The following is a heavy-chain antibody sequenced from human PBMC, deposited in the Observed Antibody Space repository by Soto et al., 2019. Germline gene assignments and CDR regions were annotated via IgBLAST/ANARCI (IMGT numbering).Heavy chain of an antibody. J-gene: IGHJ4*02. CDR2: IYSVGSI. D-gene: IGHD3-22*01. V-gene: IGHV3-53*01. CDR1: GFTVSSNY. CDR3: ARNYYDSGGGFDY. Sequence: GGSLRLSCAASGFTVSSNYMSWVRQAPGKGLEWVSVIYSVGSIYYADSVKGRFTISIVNSKNTLFLQMNSLRAEDTAVYYCARNYYDSGGGFDYWGQGTLVTVSS.